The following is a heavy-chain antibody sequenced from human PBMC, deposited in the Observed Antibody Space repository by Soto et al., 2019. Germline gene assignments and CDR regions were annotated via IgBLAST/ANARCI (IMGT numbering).Heavy chain of an antibody. D-gene: IGHD3-16*01. CDR2: IYYSGST. Sequence: PSETLSLTCTVSGGSISSYYWSWIRQPPGKGLEWIGYIYYSGSTNYNPSLKSRVTISVDTSKNQFSLKLSSVTAADTAVYYCAGGLKKDLFDYWGQGTLVTVSS. CDR1: GGSISSYY. CDR3: AGGLKKDLFDY. V-gene: IGHV4-59*08. J-gene: IGHJ4*02.